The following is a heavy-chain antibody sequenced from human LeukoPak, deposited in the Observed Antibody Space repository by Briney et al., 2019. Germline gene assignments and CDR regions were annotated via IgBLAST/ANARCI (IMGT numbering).Heavy chain of an antibody. CDR1: GFIFSNYD. V-gene: IGHV3-23*01. Sequence: GGSLRLSCAASGFIFSNYDMSWVRQAPGKGLEWVSAISGSGGSTYYADSVKGRFTISRDNSKNTLYLQMSSLRTEDTAVYYCVKDSYSGTYYDYWGQGTLVTVSS. D-gene: IGHD1-26*01. CDR3: VKDSYSGTYYDY. CDR2: ISGSGGST. J-gene: IGHJ4*02.